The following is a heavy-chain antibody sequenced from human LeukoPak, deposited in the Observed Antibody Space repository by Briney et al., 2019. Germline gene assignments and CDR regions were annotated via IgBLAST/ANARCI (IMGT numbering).Heavy chain of an antibody. D-gene: IGHD2-2*01. Sequence: GASVKVSCKASGYTFTTYGISWVRQAPGQGLEWMGWISTYNGNTKYAQNLQGRVTMTTDTSTSTAYMELRSLRSDATAVYNCAREYCTSTSCYGVDYWGQGTLVTVSS. V-gene: IGHV1-18*01. CDR3: AREYCTSTSCYGVDY. CDR1: GYTFTTYG. J-gene: IGHJ4*02. CDR2: ISTYNGNT.